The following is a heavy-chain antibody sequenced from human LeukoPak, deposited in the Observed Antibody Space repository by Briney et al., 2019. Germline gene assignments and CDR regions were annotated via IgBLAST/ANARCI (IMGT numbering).Heavy chain of an antibody. V-gene: IGHV3-7*01. CDR2: IKQDGSEK. D-gene: IGHD6-13*01. CDR3: AREGIGIAAAGGYYYYYYMDV. J-gene: IGHJ6*03. CDR1: GFTFSSYW. Sequence: PGGSLRLSCAASGFTFSSYWMSWVRQAPGKGLEWVANIKQDGSEKYYVDSVKGRFTISRDNAKNSLYLQMNSLRAEDTAVYYCAREGIGIAAAGGYYYYYYMDVWGKGTTVTVSS.